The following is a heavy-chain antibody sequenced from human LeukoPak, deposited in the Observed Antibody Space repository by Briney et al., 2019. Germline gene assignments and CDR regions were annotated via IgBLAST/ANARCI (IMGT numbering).Heavy chain of an antibody. D-gene: IGHD3-10*02. CDR2: ISYHGRNV. V-gene: IGHV3-30*18. CDR3: AELGITMIGGV. J-gene: IGHJ6*04. Sequence: GGSLRLSCVASGFTFSSYGMHWVRQAPGKGLEWVAFISYHGRNVFYADSVKGRFTISRDNAKNSLYLQMNSLRAEDTAVYYCAELGITMIGGVWGKGTTVTISS. CDR1: GFTFSSYG.